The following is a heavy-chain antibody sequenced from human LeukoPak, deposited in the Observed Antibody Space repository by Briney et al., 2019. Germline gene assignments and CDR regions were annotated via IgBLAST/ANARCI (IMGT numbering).Heavy chain of an antibody. D-gene: IGHD2-15*01. CDR3: AGGAAAPYAFDI. Sequence: SETLSLTCTVSGGSISSSSYYWGWIRQPPGKGLEWIGSIYYSGSTYYNPSLKSRVTISVDTSKNQFSLKLSSVTAADTAVYYCAGGAAAPYAFDIWGQGTMVTVSS. V-gene: IGHV4-39*07. CDR2: IYYSGST. CDR1: GGSISSSSYY. J-gene: IGHJ3*02.